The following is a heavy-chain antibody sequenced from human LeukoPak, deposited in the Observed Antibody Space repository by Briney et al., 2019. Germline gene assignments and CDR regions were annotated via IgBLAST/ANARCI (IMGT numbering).Heavy chain of an antibody. J-gene: IGHJ4*02. CDR3: ARDAGRGDY. CDR2: ISSSSSYI. D-gene: IGHD3-16*01. V-gene: IGHV3-21*01. CDR1: GFTFSSYS. Sequence: GGSLRLSCAASGFTFSSYSMNWVRQAPGKGLEWVSCISSSSSYIYYADSVKGRFTTPRDNAKNSLYPQMNSLRADDTAVYYCARDAGRGDYWGQGALVTVSS.